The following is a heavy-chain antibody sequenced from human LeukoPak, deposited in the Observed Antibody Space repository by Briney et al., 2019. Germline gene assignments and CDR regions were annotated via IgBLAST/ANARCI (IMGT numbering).Heavy chain of an antibody. CDR1: GGSISSYY. Sequence: SETLSLTCTVSGGSISSYYWSWIRQPPGKGLEWIGYIYYSGSTNYNPSLKSRVTISVDTSKNQFSLKLSSVTAADTAVYYCARTNWGPLSWFDPWGQGTLVIVSS. CDR2: IYYSGST. J-gene: IGHJ5*02. D-gene: IGHD7-27*01. V-gene: IGHV4-59*08. CDR3: ARTNWGPLSWFDP.